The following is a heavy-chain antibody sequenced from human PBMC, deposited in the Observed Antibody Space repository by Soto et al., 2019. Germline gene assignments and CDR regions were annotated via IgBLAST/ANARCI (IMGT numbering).Heavy chain of an antibody. V-gene: IGHV1-69*01. CDR3: AGSFKYGSGTFDALDV. CDR2: SIPIFGTA. CDR1: GGTSSDYA. D-gene: IGHD3-10*01. J-gene: IGHJ3*01. Sequence: QVLLVQSGTEVKKPGSSVKVSCQASGGTSSDYALTWVRQAPGQGLEWMGGSIPIFGTANYAQRFQGRVSITADESTSTAYLELSSRKSEDTAVYYCAGSFKYGSGTFDALDVWGHGTMVMVSS.